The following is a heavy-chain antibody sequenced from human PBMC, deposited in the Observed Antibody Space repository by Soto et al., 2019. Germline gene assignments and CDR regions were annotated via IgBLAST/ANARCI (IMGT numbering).Heavy chain of an antibody. Sequence: QVQLQESGPGLVKPSQTLSLTCTVSGGSISRGSYYWSWIRQHPGKGLEWIGYSYYSGSTYYNPSLKIRVTISVDTSKNQFSLKLSSVTAADTSVYYCARVFGDHVRYFDYWGQGTLVTVSS. CDR3: ARVFGDHVRYFDY. CDR1: GGSISRGSYY. CDR2: SYYSGST. J-gene: IGHJ4*02. D-gene: IGHD2-21*02. V-gene: IGHV4-31*03.